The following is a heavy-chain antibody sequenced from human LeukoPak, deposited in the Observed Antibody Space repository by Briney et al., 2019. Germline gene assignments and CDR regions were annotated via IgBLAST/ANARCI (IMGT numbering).Heavy chain of an antibody. CDR1: GFTFSSYA. J-gene: IGHJ4*02. CDR2: ISGSGGSI. V-gene: IGHV3-23*01. CDR3: AKEELVVVNSYYFDY. D-gene: IGHD3-22*01. Sequence: GGSLRLSCAASGFTFSSYAMSWVRQAPGKGLEWVSAISGSGGSIYYADSVKGRFTISRDNSKNTLYLQMNSLRAEDTAVYYCAKEELVVVNSYYFDYWGQGTLVTVSS.